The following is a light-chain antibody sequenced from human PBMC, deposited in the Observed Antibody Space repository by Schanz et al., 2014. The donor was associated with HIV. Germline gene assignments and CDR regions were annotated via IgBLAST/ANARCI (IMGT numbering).Light chain of an antibody. J-gene: IGKJ4*01. V-gene: IGKV3-11*01. CDR1: QSVSYY. Sequence: EIVLTQSPATLSLSPGERAALSCRASQSVSYYLAWYQQKPGQAPRLLIYDASNRATGIPARFSGSGAGTDFTLTISSLEPEDFAVYYCLQYNSYPLTFGGGTKVEIK. CDR2: DAS. CDR3: LQYNSYPLT.